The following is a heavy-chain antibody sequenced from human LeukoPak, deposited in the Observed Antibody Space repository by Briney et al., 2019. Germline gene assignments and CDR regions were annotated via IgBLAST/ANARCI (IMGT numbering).Heavy chain of an antibody. J-gene: IGHJ4*02. CDR1: GFTFSSYG. Sequence: PGGSLRLSCAASGFTFSSYGMHWVRQAPGKGLEWVAVISYDGSNKYYADSVKGRFTISRDNAENLLYLQMNSLRAEDTAVYYCARDLYYYGSGNYVPGLPDYWGQGTLVTVSS. D-gene: IGHD3-10*01. CDR3: ARDLYYYGSGNYVPGLPDY. V-gene: IGHV3-30*03. CDR2: ISYDGSNK.